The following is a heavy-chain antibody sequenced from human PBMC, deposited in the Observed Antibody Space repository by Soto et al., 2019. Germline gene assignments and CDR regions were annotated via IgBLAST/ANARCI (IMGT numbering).Heavy chain of an antibody. CDR2: FDPEDGET. CDR3: ATEETIFGVVTATSDAFDI. D-gene: IGHD3-3*01. Sequence: ASVKVPCQVSGYPLTELSMHWVRQAPGKGLEWMGGFDPEDGETIYAQKFQGRVTMTEDTSTDTAYMELSSLRSEDTAVYYCATEETIFGVVTATSDAFDIWGQGTMVTGS. J-gene: IGHJ3*02. V-gene: IGHV1-24*01. CDR1: GYPLTELS.